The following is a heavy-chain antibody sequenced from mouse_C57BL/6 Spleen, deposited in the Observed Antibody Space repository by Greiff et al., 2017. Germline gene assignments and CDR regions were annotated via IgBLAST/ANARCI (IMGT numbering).Heavy chain of an antibody. CDR3: ARSILRVIDV. CDR2: INPSRGYT. D-gene: IGHD1-1*01. Sequence: QVQLQQSGAELARPGASVKMSCKASGYTFTSYTMHWVKQRPGQGLEWIGYINPSRGYTKYNQKFKDKATLTADKSSSTAYMQLCSLTSEDSAVYYCARSILRVIDVWGTGTTLTVSS. J-gene: IGHJ1*03. CDR1: GYTFTSYT. V-gene: IGHV1-4*01.